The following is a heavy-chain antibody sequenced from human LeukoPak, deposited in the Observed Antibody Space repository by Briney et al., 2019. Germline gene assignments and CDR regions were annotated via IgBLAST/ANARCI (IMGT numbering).Heavy chain of an antibody. Sequence: SGGSLRLSCAASGFTFTDSYMTWVRQAPGKGLEWLSYISGSGDDTNYADSVRGRFTISRDNAKNTLYLQMNSLRAEDTAVYYCASLLQQLVDYWGQGTLVTVSS. J-gene: IGHJ4*02. V-gene: IGHV3-11*06. CDR1: GFTFTDSY. CDR2: ISGSGDDT. D-gene: IGHD6-13*01. CDR3: ASLLQQLVDY.